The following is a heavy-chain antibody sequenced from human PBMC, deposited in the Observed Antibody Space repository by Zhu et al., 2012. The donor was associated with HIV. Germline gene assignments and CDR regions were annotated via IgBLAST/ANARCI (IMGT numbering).Heavy chain of an antibody. CDR1: GSSINTANY. D-gene: IGHD2-21*01. CDR2: IYRSGAT. Sequence: QVQVRGSGPGLVKPSETLSLTCDVSGSSINTANYWGWIRQPPGKGLEWIANIYRSGATYYNPSLRSRATISMDRSRNLFFLTLNSVTAADTAIYFCARTGDDNHHASFDIWDQGTLVTVSS. CDR3: ARTGDDNHHASFDI. V-gene: IGHV4-38-2*01. J-gene: IGHJ4*01.